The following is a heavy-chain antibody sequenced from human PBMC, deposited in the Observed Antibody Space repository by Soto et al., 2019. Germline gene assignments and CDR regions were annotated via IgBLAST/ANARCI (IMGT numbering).Heavy chain of an antibody. V-gene: IGHV4-61*01. Sequence: SETLSLTCFVSGGSVNTANYYWSWIREPPGKGREWIGYVHYSGTATYNPSLQSRVSISLDTSKNQFSLKLSSMTAADTAVYYCARTDWNFVVYYYGMDIWGQGTTVTVSS. CDR2: VHYSGTA. CDR1: GGSVNTANYY. CDR3: ARTDWNFVVYYYGMDI. D-gene: IGHD1-7*01. J-gene: IGHJ6*02.